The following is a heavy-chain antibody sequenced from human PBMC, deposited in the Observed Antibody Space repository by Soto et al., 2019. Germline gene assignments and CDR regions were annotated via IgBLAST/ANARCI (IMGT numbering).Heavy chain of an antibody. CDR1: GYRFSRYG. J-gene: IGHJ4*02. Sequence: QVQLVQSGGEVKKPGASVKVSCKASGYRFSRYGINWVRQAPGQGLEWMGWISTYDGNTQYAPKFQGRVTMTIDTSTTTAYLELRSLTSDGTAVYYCARDEEDANLMIVVLPGDYWGQGTLVSVSS. V-gene: IGHV1-18*01. CDR3: ARDEEDANLMIVVLPGDY. D-gene: IGHD2-21*01. CDR2: ISTYDGNT.